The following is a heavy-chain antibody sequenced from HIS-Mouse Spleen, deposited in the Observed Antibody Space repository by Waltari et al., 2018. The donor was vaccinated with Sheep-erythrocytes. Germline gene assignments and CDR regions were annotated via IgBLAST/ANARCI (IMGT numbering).Heavy chain of an antibody. J-gene: IGHJ4*02. V-gene: IGHV3-74*01. D-gene: IGHD6-19*01. Sequence: EVQLVESGGGLVQPGGSLRLSCAASGFTFSSYWMHWVRQAPGKGLVWGSRINRDGSSTSYSDSVKGRFTISRDNAKNTLYLQMNSLRAEDTAVYYCARSDIRSSGWLDYWGQGTLVTVSS. CDR1: GFTFSSYW. CDR2: INRDGSST. CDR3: ARSDIRSSGWLDY.